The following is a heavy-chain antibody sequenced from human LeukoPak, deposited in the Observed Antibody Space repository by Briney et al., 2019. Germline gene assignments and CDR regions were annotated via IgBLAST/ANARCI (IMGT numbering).Heavy chain of an antibody. CDR1: GSKFDDYG. CDR2: INWNGGST. D-gene: IGHD1-1*01. V-gene: IGHV3-20*04. CDR3: ARGATGTTFDY. Sequence: GGSLRLSCAASGSKFDDYGMSWVRQAPGKGLEWVSDINWNGGSTGYADSVKGRFTISRDNAKNSLYLQMNSLGAEDTALYYCARGATGTTFDYWGQGTLVTVSS. J-gene: IGHJ4*02.